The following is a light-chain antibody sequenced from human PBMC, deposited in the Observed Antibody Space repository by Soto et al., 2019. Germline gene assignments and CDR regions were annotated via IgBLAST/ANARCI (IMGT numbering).Light chain of an antibody. CDR2: GNS. J-gene: IGLJ1*01. V-gene: IGLV1-40*01. CDR3: QSYDSSRSYV. Sequence: QSVLTQPPSVSGAPGQRVTISCTGSSSNIGAGYDVHWYQQLPGTAPKLLIYGNSNRPSGVPDRFSGSKSGTSASLAITGLHAEDEDDYYCQSYDSSRSYVFGPGTKLTVL. CDR1: SSNIGAGYD.